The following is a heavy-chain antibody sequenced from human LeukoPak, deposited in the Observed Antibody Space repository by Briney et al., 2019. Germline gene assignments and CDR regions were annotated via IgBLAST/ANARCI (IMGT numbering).Heavy chain of an antibody. Sequence: ASVNVSCKASGYTFTGWYMHWLQQAPGQALEWMGWINPNSCGTNYAQKFQGRVSMTRDTSISTAYMELSRLRSDDTAVYYCARVSGCSSASCYLYNFDCWGQGTLGTVSS. CDR1: GYTFTGWY. D-gene: IGHD2-15*01. CDR2: INPNSCGT. J-gene: IGHJ4*02. CDR3: ARVSGCSSASCYLYNFDC. V-gene: IGHV1-2*02.